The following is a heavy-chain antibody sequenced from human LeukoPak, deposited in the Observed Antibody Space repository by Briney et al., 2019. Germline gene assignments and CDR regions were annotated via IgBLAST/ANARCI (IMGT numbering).Heavy chain of an antibody. V-gene: IGHV3-73*01. CDR3: TTVDTIMV. CDR2: IRSKPNSYAT. D-gene: IGHD5-18*01. J-gene: IGHJ4*02. Sequence: GGSLRLSCAASGFTFSDYYMSWIRQAPGKGLEWVGRIRSKPNSYATAYAASVKGRFTISRDDSKNTAYLQMNSLETEDTAVYYCTTVDTIMVWGQGTLVTVSS. CDR1: GFTFSDYY.